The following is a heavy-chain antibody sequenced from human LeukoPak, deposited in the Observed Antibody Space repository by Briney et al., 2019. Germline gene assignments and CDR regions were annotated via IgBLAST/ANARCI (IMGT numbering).Heavy chain of an antibody. CDR1: GYRFTTYW. J-gene: IGHJ5*02. V-gene: IGHV5-51*01. D-gene: IGHD3-22*01. CDR2: IYPGDSDT. Sequence: GESLKISCKASGYRFTTYWIAWVRQMPGKGLEWMGIIYPGDSDTRYNPSFQGEVTFSADKSINTAYLQWSSLKASDTAVYYCARGYDSSSYYPFSGRFGPWGQGTLVTVSS. CDR3: ARGYDSSSYYPFSGRFGP.